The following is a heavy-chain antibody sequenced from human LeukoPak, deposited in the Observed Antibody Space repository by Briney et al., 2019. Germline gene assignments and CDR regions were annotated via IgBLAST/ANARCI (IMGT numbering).Heavy chain of an antibody. CDR1: GFTFDDYA. CDR2: ISWNSGYI. Sequence: GRSLRLSCAASGFTFDDYAIHWVRQAPGKGLEWVSGISWNSGYIAYADSVKGRFTISRDNAKNSLYLQMNSLRAEDTALYYCAKDSSSSIDYWGQGTLVTVSS. V-gene: IGHV3-9*01. CDR3: AKDSSSSIDY. J-gene: IGHJ4*02. D-gene: IGHD6-13*01.